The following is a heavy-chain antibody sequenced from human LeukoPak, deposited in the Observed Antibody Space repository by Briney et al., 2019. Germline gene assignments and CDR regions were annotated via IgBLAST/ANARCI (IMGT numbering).Heavy chain of an antibody. Sequence: ASVKVSCKASDYTFTSYGISWVRQAPGQGLEWMGWISAYNGSTNYAQKLQGRVTMTTDTSTSTAYMELRSLRSDDTAVYYCARDPFRPKKTILRYFGGFDPWGQGTPVTVSS. CDR2: ISAYNGST. J-gene: IGHJ5*02. V-gene: IGHV1-18*01. D-gene: IGHD3-9*01. CDR3: ARDPFRPKKTILRYFGGFDP. CDR1: DYTFTSYG.